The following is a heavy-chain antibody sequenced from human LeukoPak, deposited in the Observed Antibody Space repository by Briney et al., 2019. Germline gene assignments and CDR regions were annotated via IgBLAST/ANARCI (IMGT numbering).Heavy chain of an antibody. CDR1: GFTFSSYA. Sequence: GGSLRLSCAASGFTFSSYAMSWVRQAPGKGLEWVSAISGSGDTTYYADSVKGRFSISRDNSKNTLSLQMHTLRAEDTAVYFCAKDIGSAWSRLFYWGQGTLVTVSS. CDR3: AKDIGSAWSRLFY. CDR2: ISGSGDTT. V-gene: IGHV3-23*01. J-gene: IGHJ4*02. D-gene: IGHD6-19*01.